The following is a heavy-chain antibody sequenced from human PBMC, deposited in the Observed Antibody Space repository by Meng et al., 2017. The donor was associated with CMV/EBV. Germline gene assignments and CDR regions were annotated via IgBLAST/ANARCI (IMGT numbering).Heavy chain of an antibody. V-gene: IGHV4-59*01. Sequence: SETLSLTCTVSGGSISSYYWSWIRQPPGKGLEWIGYIYYSGSTNYNPSLKSRVTISVDTSKNQFSLKLSSVTAADTAVYYCARDRYDSSGYFGNYYYGMDVWGQGTTVIVSS. J-gene: IGHJ6*02. CDR3: ARDRYDSSGYFGNYYYGMDV. CDR2: IYYSGST. D-gene: IGHD3-22*01. CDR1: GGSISSYY.